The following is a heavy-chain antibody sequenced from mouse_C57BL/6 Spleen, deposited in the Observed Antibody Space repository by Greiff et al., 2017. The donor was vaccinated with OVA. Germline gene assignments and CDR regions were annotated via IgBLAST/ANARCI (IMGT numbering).Heavy chain of an antibody. CDR3: ARQGNYGNFDY. Sequence: EVQLVESGGGLVKPGGSLKLSCAASGFTFSSYTMSWVRQTPEKRLAWVATISGGGGNTYYPDSVKVRFTISRDNAKNTLYLQMSSLSSEDTALYYCARQGNYGNFDYWGQGTTLTVSS. CDR2: ISGGGGNT. D-gene: IGHD2-1*01. J-gene: IGHJ2*01. V-gene: IGHV5-9*01. CDR1: GFTFSSYT.